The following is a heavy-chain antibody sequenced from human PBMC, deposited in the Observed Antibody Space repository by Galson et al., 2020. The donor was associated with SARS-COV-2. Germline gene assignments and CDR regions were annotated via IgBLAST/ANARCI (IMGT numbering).Heavy chain of an antibody. CDR3: AHKWEYRDYFDY. Sequence: SGPTLVKPTQPLTLTCSFTGFSLSSGGLGVGWIRPPPGKALEWLAPIHWHDDTHYTPALTTRLTITKSTSKSQVVLTMTNMDPVDTATYYSAHKWEYRDYFDYWGQGTLVTVSS. V-gene: IGHV2-5*01. D-gene: IGHD1-26*01. CDR2: IHWHDDT. J-gene: IGHJ4*02. CDR1: GFSLSSGGLG.